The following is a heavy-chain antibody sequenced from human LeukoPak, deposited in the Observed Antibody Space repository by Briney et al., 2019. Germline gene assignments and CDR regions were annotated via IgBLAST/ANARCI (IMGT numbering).Heavy chain of an antibody. CDR3: ASHRRYTTGSEEFDY. CDR1: GGSISTYY. V-gene: IGHV4-59*08. D-gene: IGHD2/OR15-2a*01. J-gene: IGHJ4*02. Sequence: SETLSLTCTVSGGSISTYYWSWIRQSPGRGLEWIGYIYYSGITKYNPSLKSRVTISVDTSTNQFSLRLSSVTAADTAVYYCASHRRYTTGSEEFDYWGQGALVTVSS. CDR2: IYYSGIT.